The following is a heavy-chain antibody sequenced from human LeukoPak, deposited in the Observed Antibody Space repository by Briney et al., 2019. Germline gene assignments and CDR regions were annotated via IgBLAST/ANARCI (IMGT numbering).Heavy chain of an antibody. Sequence: SVKVSCKASGGTFSSYANSWVRQAPGQGLEWMGGIIPIFGTANYAQKFQGRVTITADESTSTAYMELSSLRSEDTAVYYCARGPKDYYYYYYMDVWGKGTTVTVSS. CDR1: GGTFSSYA. V-gene: IGHV1-69*13. CDR2: IIPIFGTA. J-gene: IGHJ6*03. CDR3: ARGPKDYYYYYYMDV.